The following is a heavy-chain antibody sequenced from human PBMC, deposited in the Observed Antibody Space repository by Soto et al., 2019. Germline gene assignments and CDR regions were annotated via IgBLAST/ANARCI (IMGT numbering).Heavy chain of an antibody. D-gene: IGHD6-6*01. CDR2: FHAEEGGI. CDR1: GSSLSEVS. CDR3: AAPRGLAASRPFDY. J-gene: IGHJ4*02. V-gene: IGHV1-24*01. Sequence: QVPLVQSGAEVKRPGASVKVSCKISGSSLSEVSLHWLRQAPGKGPEWMGGFHAEEGGIVYAQKFQGRVTMTEDTSTGTAYMVLTGLTSEDTAIYYCAAPRGLAASRPFDYWGMGTLIIVSS.